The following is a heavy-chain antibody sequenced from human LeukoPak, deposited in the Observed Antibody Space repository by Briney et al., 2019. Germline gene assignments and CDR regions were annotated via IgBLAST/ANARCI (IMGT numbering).Heavy chain of an antibody. Sequence: SVNVSCKASVGTFSSYAISWARQAPGQGLEWMGGIIPIFGTANYAQKFQGRVTITADESTSTAYMELSSLRSEDTAVYDCARGTYYYDSSGYLPYYYGMDVWGQGTTVTVSS. J-gene: IGHJ6*02. CDR3: ARGTYYYDSSGYLPYYYGMDV. CDR1: VGTFSSYA. D-gene: IGHD3-22*01. V-gene: IGHV1-69*13. CDR2: IIPIFGTA.